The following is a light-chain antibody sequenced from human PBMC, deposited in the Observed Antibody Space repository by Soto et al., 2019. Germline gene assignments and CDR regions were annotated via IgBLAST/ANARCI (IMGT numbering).Light chain of an antibody. CDR2: AAS. V-gene: IGKV1-6*01. J-gene: IGKJ1*01. CDR3: LQDSDYPWA. CDR1: QGIGND. Sequence: AIQMTQSPSSLSASVGDRVTIACRASQGIGNDLGWYQQKPGKAPKLLIYAASSLQSGVPSRFSGSGSGTDFILIISSLQPEDFTTYYCLQDSDYPWAFGPGTKVEVK.